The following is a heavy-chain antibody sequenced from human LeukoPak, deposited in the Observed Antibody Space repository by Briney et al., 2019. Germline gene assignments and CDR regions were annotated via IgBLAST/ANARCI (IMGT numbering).Heavy chain of an antibody. Sequence: ASVKVSYKASGYTFTGYYVLWVRQAPGQGLEWMGWINPNSGGTNYAQKFQGRVTMTRHPSISTAYMELSRLRSDDTAVYYCARDGNWNQGVYYYYMDVWATGTTVTVSS. CDR3: ARDGNWNQGVYYYYMDV. CDR1: GYTFTGYY. D-gene: IGHD1-1*01. V-gene: IGHV1-2*02. CDR2: INPNSGGT. J-gene: IGHJ6*03.